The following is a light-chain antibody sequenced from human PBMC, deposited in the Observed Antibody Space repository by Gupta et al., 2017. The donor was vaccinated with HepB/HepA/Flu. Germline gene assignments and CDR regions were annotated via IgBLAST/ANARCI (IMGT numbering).Light chain of an antibody. V-gene: IGLV1-44*01. Sequence: QSVLTQPPSASGTPGRGLTIPCSGSNSNIERNTVTWYKQSPGTAPKLLTYNTDQRPSGVPDRFSGSKTGTSASLAISGLQSEDEAEYYCAAWDGKLKAVIFGGGTKLTVI. J-gene: IGLJ2*01. CDR3: AAWDGKLKAVI. CDR1: NSNIERNT. CDR2: NTD.